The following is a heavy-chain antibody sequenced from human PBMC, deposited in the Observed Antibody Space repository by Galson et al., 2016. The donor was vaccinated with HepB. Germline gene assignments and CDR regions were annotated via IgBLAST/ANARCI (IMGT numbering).Heavy chain of an antibody. D-gene: IGHD4-17*01. J-gene: IGHJ4*02. CDR1: RFIFTSYA. Sequence: SLRLSCAASRFIFTSYAMIWVRQAPGKGLEWVSGISARGDNTYYADSVKGRITISRDNSDNMLFLQMNNPRGEDTAVYYCAKARASTVTHAIDYWGQGTLVTVSS. CDR3: AKARASTVTHAIDY. V-gene: IGHV3-23*01. CDR2: ISARGDNT.